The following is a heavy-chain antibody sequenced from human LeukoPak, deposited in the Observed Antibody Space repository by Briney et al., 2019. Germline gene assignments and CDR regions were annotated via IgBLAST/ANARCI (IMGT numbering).Heavy chain of an antibody. CDR1: GFTFTDFY. CDR3: GRDADGGNSWFDT. J-gene: IGHJ5*02. D-gene: IGHD4-23*01. Sequence: GGSLRPSCAASGFTFTDFYMNWVRQAPGKGLEWVSWISPTSRYMYYADSVKGRFTISRDKAKNSLYLQKNSLIAEDTALYYRGRDADGGNSWFDTWGQGTLVT. V-gene: IGHV3-21*04. CDR2: ISPTSRYM.